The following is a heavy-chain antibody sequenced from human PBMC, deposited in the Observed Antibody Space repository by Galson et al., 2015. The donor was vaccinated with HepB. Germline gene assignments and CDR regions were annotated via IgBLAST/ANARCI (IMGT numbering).Heavy chain of an antibody. CDR3: AKDPYLYSALAGTMAGFDY. CDR1: GFTFSNYG. Sequence: SLRLSCAASGFTFSNYGMHWVRQAPGKGLEWVAVISYDGSNKYYADSVKGRFTISRDNSKNTLYLQMNSLGSEETALYYCAKDPYLYSALAGTMAGFDYWSQGTLVTVSS. V-gene: IGHV3-30*18. J-gene: IGHJ4*02. CDR2: ISYDGSNK. D-gene: IGHD6-19*01.